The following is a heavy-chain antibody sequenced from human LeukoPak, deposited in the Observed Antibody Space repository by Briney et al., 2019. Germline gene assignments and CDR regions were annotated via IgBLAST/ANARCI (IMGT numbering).Heavy chain of an antibody. CDR3: ARRIESLYYFDY. CDR2: IYYTGRT. J-gene: IGHJ4*02. D-gene: IGHD2-8*01. V-gene: IGHV4-61*08. CDR1: GGSVSSRGYY. Sequence: SSETLSLTCAVSGGSVSSRGYYWSWIRQPPGKGLEWIAYIYYTGRTNYNPSLKSRVTISLDTSNSQFSLKLSSVTAADTAVYYCARRIESLYYFDYWGQGTQVTVSS.